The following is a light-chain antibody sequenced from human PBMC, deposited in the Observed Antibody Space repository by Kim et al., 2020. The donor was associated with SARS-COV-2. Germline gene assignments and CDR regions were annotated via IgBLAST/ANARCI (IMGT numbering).Light chain of an antibody. V-gene: IGLV1-47*01. CDR2: RNY. CDR3: AAWDDSLSGWV. J-gene: IGLJ3*02. Sequence: QPVLTQPPSASGTPGQRVTVTCSGNSSNIGPNYVYWYQHFPGTAPKLLIFRNYQRPSGVPDRFSGSKSGTSASLAIIGLRSEDEADYHCAAWDDSLSGWVFGGGTQLTVL. CDR1: SSNIGPNY.